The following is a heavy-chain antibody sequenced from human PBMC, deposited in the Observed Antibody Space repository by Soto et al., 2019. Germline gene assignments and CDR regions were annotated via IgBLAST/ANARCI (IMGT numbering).Heavy chain of an antibody. D-gene: IGHD3-3*01. V-gene: IGHV3-30*18. Sequence: PGGSLRLSCAASGFTFSSYGMHWVRQAPGKGLEWVAVISYDGSNKYYADSVKGRFTISRDNSKNTLYLQMNSLRAEDTAVYYCAKTYYDFWSGMGYYFDYWGQGTLVTVSS. CDR1: GFTFSSYG. CDR2: ISYDGSNK. CDR3: AKTYYDFWSGMGYYFDY. J-gene: IGHJ4*02.